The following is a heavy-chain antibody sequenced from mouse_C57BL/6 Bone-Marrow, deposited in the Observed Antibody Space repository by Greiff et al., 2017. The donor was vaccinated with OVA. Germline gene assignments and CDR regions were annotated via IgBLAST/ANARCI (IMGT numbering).Heavy chain of an antibody. J-gene: IGHJ1*03. V-gene: IGHV14-3*01. CDR3: ARKGTTDWYFDV. CDR2: IDPATGNT. D-gene: IGHD1-1*01. Sequence: EVKLMESVAELVRPGASVKLSCTASGFNIKNTYMHWVKQRPEQGLEWIGRIDPATGNTKYAPKFQGKATITADTSSNTAYLQLSSLTSEDTAIYYCARKGTTDWYFDVWGTGTTVTVSS. CDR1: GFNIKNTY.